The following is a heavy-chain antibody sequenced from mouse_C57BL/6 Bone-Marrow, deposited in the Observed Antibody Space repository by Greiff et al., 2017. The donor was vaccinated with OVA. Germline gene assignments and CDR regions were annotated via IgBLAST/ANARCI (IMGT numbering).Heavy chain of an antibody. D-gene: IGHD6-2*01. Sequence: QVQLKQSGAELVRPGTSVKMSCKASGYTFTNYWIGWAKQRPGHGLEWIGDIYPGGGYTYYNEKFKGKATLTADKASSTAYLQFSSLTSEDSAIYYCARSLYNAMDYWGQGTSVTVSS. CDR1: GYTFTNYW. CDR3: ARSLYNAMDY. J-gene: IGHJ4*01. CDR2: IYPGGGYT. V-gene: IGHV1-63*01.